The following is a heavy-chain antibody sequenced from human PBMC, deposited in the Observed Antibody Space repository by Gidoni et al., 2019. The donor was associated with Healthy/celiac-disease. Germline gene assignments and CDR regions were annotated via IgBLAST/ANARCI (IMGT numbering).Heavy chain of an antibody. CDR3: ARARFDYYDSSGHSYYFDY. CDR2: IIPIFGTA. V-gene: IGHV1-69*01. Sequence: QVQLVQSGAEVKKPGSSVKVSCKASGGTFSSYAISWVRQAPGQGLEWMGGIIPIFGTANYAQKFQGRVTITADESTSTAYMELSSLRSEDTAVYYCARARFDYYDSSGHSYYFDYWGQGTLVTVSS. J-gene: IGHJ4*02. CDR1: GGTFSSYA. D-gene: IGHD3-22*01.